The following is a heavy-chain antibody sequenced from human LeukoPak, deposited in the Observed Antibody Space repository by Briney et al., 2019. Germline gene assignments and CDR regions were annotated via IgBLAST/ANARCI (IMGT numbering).Heavy chain of an antibody. Sequence: PGGSLRLSCAASGFTFSTYWMSWARQAPGKGLEWVANIKQDESGKYYMDSVKGRFTISRDNAKNSLSLQMSSLRADDTAVYYCARVGRDSKYGYFDFWGQGTLVTVSS. CDR2: IKQDESGK. V-gene: IGHV3-7*01. CDR3: ARVGRDSKYGYFDF. J-gene: IGHJ4*02. D-gene: IGHD4-11*01. CDR1: GFTFSTYW.